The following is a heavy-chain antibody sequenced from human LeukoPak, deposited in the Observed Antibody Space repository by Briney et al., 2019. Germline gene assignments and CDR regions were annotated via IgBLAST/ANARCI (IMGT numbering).Heavy chain of an antibody. CDR2: INGDESSR. Sequence: GGSLRLSCEASGFTFRDYWMHWDRQAPGKGLVWVSRINGDESSRAYADSVKGRFTISRDNAKNSLYLQMNSLRAEDTAVYYCARDRGYYDSSGEGLDYWGQGTLVTVSS. D-gene: IGHD3-22*01. CDR3: ARDRGYYDSSGEGLDY. J-gene: IGHJ4*02. CDR1: GFTFRDYW. V-gene: IGHV3-74*01.